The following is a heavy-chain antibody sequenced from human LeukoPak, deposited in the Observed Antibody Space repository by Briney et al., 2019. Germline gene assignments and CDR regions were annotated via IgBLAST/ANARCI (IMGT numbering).Heavy chain of an antibody. CDR3: ARVFPGLYYDILTGYDY. J-gene: IGHJ4*02. CDR2: FDPEDGET. Sequence: GASVKVSCKVSGYTLTELSMHWVRQAPGKGLEWMGGFDPEDGETIYAQKLQGRVTMTTDTSTSTAYMELRSLRSGDTAVYYCARVFPGLYYDILTGYDYWGQGTLVTVSS. CDR1: GYTLTELS. V-gene: IGHV1-24*01. D-gene: IGHD3-9*01.